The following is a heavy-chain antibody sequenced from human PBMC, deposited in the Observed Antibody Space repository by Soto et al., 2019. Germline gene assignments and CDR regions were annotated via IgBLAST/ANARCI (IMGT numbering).Heavy chain of an antibody. CDR3: AHRLRWLANFDY. CDR1: GFSLTTSGVG. J-gene: IGHJ4*02. Sequence: QITLKESGPTLVKPTQTLTLTCTFSGFSLTTSGVGVGWIRQPPGKALEWLALIYWNDDKRYSPSLRSRLTITKDTSKNQVVLTMTNMDPVDTARYYCAHRLRWLANFDYWGQGTLVTVSS. D-gene: IGHD6-19*01. CDR2: IYWNDDK. V-gene: IGHV2-5*01.